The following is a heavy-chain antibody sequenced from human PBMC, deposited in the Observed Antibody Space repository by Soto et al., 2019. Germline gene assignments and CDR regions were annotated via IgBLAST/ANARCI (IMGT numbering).Heavy chain of an antibody. CDR3: AKDRVGGVPDAFDI. V-gene: IGHV3-23*01. Sequence: SLRLSCAASXFTSTNYVMNWVRQAPGKGLEWVSSISGSGTTTFYADSVKGRFIISRDNSKNTLYLQMNSLRAEDTALYYCAKDRVGGVPDAFDIWGQGTMVTVS. CDR1: XFTSTNYV. D-gene: IGHD2-8*01. CDR2: ISGSGTTT. J-gene: IGHJ3*02.